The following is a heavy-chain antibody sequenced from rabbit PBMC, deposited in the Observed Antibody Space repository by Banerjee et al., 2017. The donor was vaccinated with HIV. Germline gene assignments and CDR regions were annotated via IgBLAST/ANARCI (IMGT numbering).Heavy chain of an antibody. CDR2: TYVIGSGTT. D-gene: IGHD1-1*01. Sequence: QSLEESGGDLVKPGASLTLTCTASGFSFSSSYYMCWVRQAPGKGLEWIACTYVIGSGTTYYASWAKGRFTITRTSSTAVTLQMTSLTAADTATYFCARDGGGGNVGDLWGPGTLVTVS. J-gene: IGHJ4*01. CDR3: ARDGGGGNVGDL. CDR1: GFSFSSSYY. V-gene: IGHV1S40*01.